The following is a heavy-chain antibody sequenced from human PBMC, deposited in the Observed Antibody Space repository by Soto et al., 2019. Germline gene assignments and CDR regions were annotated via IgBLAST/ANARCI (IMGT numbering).Heavy chain of an antibody. CDR1: GFTCGNYA. CDR2: IYYDGSNR. CDR3: ARAFCTNGVCYYFFDY. V-gene: IGHV3-30*12. Sequence: GGSLRLSCAASGFTCGNYAVHWVRQAPGKGLEWVAVIYYDGSNRYYGDAVKGRFTISRDNSKSTLYLQMSSLRAEDTAVYYCARAFCTNGVCYYFFDYWGHGTLVTVSS. D-gene: IGHD2-8*01. J-gene: IGHJ4*01.